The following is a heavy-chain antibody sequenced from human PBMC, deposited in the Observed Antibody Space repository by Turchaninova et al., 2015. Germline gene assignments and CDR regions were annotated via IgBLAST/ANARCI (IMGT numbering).Heavy chain of an antibody. Sequence: QVQLVQSGAEVKKPGASVKVSCKASGYSFTGYYMHWVRQAPGQGLEWMGRIDPKSGVTTYAQQFQGRVTMTRDTSINTAYMDLSRLRSDDTAFYYCARDSQVAGDSWGQGTLVTVSS. D-gene: IGHD6-19*01. CDR2: IDPKSGVT. CDR3: ARDSQVAGDS. CDR1: GYSFTGYY. J-gene: IGHJ4*02. V-gene: IGHV1-2*06.